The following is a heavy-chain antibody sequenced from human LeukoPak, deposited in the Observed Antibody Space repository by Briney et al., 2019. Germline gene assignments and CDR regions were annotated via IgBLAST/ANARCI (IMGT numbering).Heavy chain of an antibody. V-gene: IGHV1-2*02. Sequence: ASVKVSCKACGYTSTGSFMHWVGRAPGQGLAWLGWINPNSGGTNYAQKFQGRVTMTRDTSISTAYMELSRLRSDDTAVYYCASMGDFWSGYPDFDYWGQGTLVTVSS. J-gene: IGHJ4*02. CDR2: INPNSGGT. D-gene: IGHD3-3*01. CDR1: GYTSTGSF. CDR3: ASMGDFWSGYPDFDY.